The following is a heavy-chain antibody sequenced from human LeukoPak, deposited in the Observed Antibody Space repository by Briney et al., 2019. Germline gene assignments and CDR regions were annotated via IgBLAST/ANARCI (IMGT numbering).Heavy chain of an antibody. CDR1: GFTFSSYS. CDR2: ISRSSSTI. Sequence: GGSLRLSCAASGFTFSSYSMNWVRQAAGKGLEWVSYISRSSSTIYYADSVKRRFTISRDNAKNSLYLQMNSLRAEDTAVYYCARDSLRGYSYGYTGDYWGQGTLVTVSS. CDR3: ARDSLRGYSYGYTGDY. D-gene: IGHD5-18*01. J-gene: IGHJ4*02. V-gene: IGHV3-48*01.